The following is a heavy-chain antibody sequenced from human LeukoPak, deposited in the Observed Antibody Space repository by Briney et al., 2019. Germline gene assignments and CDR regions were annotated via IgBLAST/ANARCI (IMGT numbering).Heavy chain of an antibody. D-gene: IGHD6-19*01. J-gene: IGHJ3*02. CDR2: IYYSGST. CDR3: AVAGTNAFDI. Sequence: SETLSLTCTVAGVSVSRYYCRWIRQPPGKGLEWIGYIYYSGSTNYKPSLKSRVTISVDTSKNQFSLTLSSVTAADTAVYYCAVAGTNAFDIWGQGTMVTVSS. CDR1: GVSVSRYY. V-gene: IGHV4-59*02.